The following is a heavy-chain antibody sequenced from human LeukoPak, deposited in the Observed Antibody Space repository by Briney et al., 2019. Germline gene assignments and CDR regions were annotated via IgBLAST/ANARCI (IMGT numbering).Heavy chain of an antibody. Sequence: GGSLRLSCAASGFYFTTHTMNWVRQAPGKGLEWVSSISNDSVYIYYTDSLKGRFTISRDNAKNSLYLHMNSLRADDTAVYYCAVSALSPFDIWGQGTMVTVSS. J-gene: IGHJ3*02. CDR1: GFYFTTHT. CDR3: AVSALSPFDI. V-gene: IGHV3-21*01. CDR2: ISNDSVYI. D-gene: IGHD2/OR15-2a*01.